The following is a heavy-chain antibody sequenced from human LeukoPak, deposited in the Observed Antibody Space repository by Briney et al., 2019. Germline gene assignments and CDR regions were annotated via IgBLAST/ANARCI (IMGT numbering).Heavy chain of an antibody. CDR1: GFTFSSYW. V-gene: IGHV3-7*01. CDR2: IKQDGSEK. CDR3: ARTLGYCSSTSCPPRGFDP. D-gene: IGHD2-2*01. Sequence: GGSLRLSCAASGFTFSSYWMSWVRQAPGKGLEWVANIKQDGSEKYYVDSVKGRFTISRDNAKNSLYLQMNSLRAEDTAVYYCARTLGYCSSTSCPPRGFDPWGQGTLVTVSS. J-gene: IGHJ5*02.